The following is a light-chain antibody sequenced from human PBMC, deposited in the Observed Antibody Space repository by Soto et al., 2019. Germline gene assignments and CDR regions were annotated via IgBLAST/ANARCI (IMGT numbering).Light chain of an antibody. CDR2: EGN. Sequence: QSALDQPASVSGSPGQSITISCTGTSSDVGSYNLVSWYQQHPGKAPTLMIYEGNKRPSGVSNRFSGSKSGNTASLTISGLQTEDEADYYCCSYAGSSTYVFGSGTKVTVL. CDR3: CSYAGSSTYV. V-gene: IGLV2-23*01. J-gene: IGLJ1*01. CDR1: SSDVGSYNL.